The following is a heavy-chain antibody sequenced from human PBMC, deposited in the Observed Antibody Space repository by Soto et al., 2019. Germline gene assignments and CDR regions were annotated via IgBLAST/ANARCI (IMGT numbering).Heavy chain of an antibody. CDR3: AKEIKGPIAEADY. CDR2: ISGSGGST. CDR1: GFTFSSYA. Sequence: HPGGSLRLSCAASGFTFSSYAMSWVRQAPGKGLEWVSAISGSGGSTYYTDSVKGRFTISRDNSKNTLYLQMNSLRAEDTAVYYCAKEIKGPIAEADYWGQGTLVTVSS. D-gene: IGHD6-13*01. J-gene: IGHJ4*02. V-gene: IGHV3-23*01.